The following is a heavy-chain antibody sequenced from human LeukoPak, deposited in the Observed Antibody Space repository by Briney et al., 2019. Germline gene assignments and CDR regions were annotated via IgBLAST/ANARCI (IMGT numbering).Heavy chain of an antibody. D-gene: IGHD3-22*01. CDR2: INHSGST. CDR1: GGSFSGYY. Sequence: PSETLSLTCAVYGGSFSGYYWSWIRQPPGKGLEWIGEINHSGSTNYNPSLRSRVTISVDTSKNQFSLKLSSVTAADTAVYYCARGSRTSGYSQRDAFDIWGQGTMVTVSS. V-gene: IGHV4-34*01. J-gene: IGHJ3*02. CDR3: ARGSRTSGYSQRDAFDI.